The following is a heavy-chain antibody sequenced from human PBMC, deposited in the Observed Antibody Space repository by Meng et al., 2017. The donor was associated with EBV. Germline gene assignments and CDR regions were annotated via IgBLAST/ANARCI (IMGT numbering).Heavy chain of an antibody. D-gene: IGHD1/OR15-1a*01. CDR3: VRELVGGTFDY. CDR2: IIPAGGNT. J-gene: IGHJ4*02. Sequence: QVRLVQGGAGVKKAGASVTVSCKASGYTFTSYYLHWVRQAPGQGLEWMGIIIPAGGNTNYAQKFRGRFTMTRDTSTSTVYMDLSILTSEDTAVYYCVRELVGGTFDYWGQGTLVTVSS. CDR1: GYTFTSYY. V-gene: IGHV1-46*01.